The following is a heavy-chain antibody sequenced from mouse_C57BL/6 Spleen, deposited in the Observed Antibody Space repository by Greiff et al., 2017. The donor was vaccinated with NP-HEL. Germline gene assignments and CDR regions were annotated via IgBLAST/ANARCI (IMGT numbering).Heavy chain of an antibody. CDR3: ARVGESYYAMDY. CDR1: GFTFSSYA. D-gene: IGHD2-13*01. V-gene: IGHV5-4*03. CDR2: ISDGGSYT. Sequence: VKLMESGGGLVKPGGSLKLSCAASGFTFSSYAMSWVRQTPEKRLEWVATISDGGSYTYYPDNVKGRFTISRDNAKNNLYLQMSHLKSEDTAMYYCARVGESYYAMDYWGQGTSVTVSS. J-gene: IGHJ4*01.